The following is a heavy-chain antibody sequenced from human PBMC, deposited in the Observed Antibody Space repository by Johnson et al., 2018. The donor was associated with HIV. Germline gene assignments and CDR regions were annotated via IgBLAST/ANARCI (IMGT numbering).Heavy chain of an antibody. CDR3: ANCYTDNTLGLFGAFDI. V-gene: IGHV3-30*02. CDR2: IRYDGSNK. D-gene: IGHD2-15*01. Sequence: QVQLVESGGGVVQPGGSLRLSCAASGFTFSSYGMHWVRQAPGKGLEWVAFIRYDGSNKYYADSVKGRFTLSRDNSKNTLYLQMNSLRAEDTAVYYCANCYTDNTLGLFGAFDIWGQGTMVTVSS. J-gene: IGHJ3*02. CDR1: GFTFSSYG.